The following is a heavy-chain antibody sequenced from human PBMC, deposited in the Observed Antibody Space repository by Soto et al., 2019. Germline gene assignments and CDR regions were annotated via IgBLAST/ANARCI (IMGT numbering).Heavy chain of an antibody. CDR3: ARDTDGLHY. CDR2: INTDGSII. CDR1: GLIFSNYK. J-gene: IGHJ4*02. V-gene: IGHV3-74*01. Sequence: GESLKISCAASGLIFSNYKMHWVRQAPGKGLEWVSRINTDGSIIDYADSVKGRFTVSRDNPKNTLYLQMNSLRAEDTAVYYCARDTDGLHYWGQGTLVTVSS.